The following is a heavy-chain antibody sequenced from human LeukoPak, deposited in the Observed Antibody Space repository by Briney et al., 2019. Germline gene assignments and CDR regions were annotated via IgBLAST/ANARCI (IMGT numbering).Heavy chain of an antibody. J-gene: IGHJ4*02. CDR3: ASGIAIFGAPFDY. Sequence: GGSLRLSCAPSGFTFSNYAMSWVRQAPGKGLGWVSTISGGSGSTYYADSVKGRFTISRDNSKNTLYLQMNSLRAEDTAVYYCASGIAIFGAPFDYWGQGALVTVSS. CDR1: GFTFSNYA. V-gene: IGHV3-23*01. D-gene: IGHD3-3*01. CDR2: ISGGSGST.